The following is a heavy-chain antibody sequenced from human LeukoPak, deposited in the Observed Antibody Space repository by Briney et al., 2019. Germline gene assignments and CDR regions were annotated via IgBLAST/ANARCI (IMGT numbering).Heavy chain of an antibody. CDR2: INPSGGST. Sequence: ASVKVSCKASGYTFTSYYMHWVRQAPGQGLEWMGIINPSGGSTSYAQKFQGRVTMTRDTATSTVYMELSSLRSEDTAVYYCARVDTATASFDYWGQGTLVTVSS. CDR3: ARVDTATASFDY. J-gene: IGHJ4*02. V-gene: IGHV1-46*01. D-gene: IGHD5-18*01. CDR1: GYTFTSYY.